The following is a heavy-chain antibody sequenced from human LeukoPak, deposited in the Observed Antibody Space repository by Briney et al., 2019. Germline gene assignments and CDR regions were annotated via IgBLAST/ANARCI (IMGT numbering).Heavy chain of an antibody. V-gene: IGHV1-18*01. Sequence: AASVTVSCKASGYTFTSYGISWVRQAHEQGRGWVGWISGDNGKTIFAQTIQSRATMTTETSTSTALMQLRCLRSDDTAVYYCARSEKTYCGGVCDNYHMDVWGKGTTVTVSS. CDR1: GYTFTSYG. J-gene: IGHJ6*03. CDR3: ARSEKTYCGGVCDNYHMDV. D-gene: IGHD2-21*02. CDR2: ISGDNGKT.